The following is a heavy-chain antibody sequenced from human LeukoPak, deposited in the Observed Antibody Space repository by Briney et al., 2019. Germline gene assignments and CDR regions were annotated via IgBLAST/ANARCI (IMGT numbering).Heavy chain of an antibody. CDR1: GYTFTSYG. V-gene: IGHV1-18*01. Sequence: ASVKVSCKSSGYTFTSYGISWVRQAPGQGLEWMGWISVDNGNTKYAQKLQGRVTMTTETSTSTVYMELRSLRSDDTAVYYCVREICSGDSCYFDYWGQGTLVTVSS. CDR2: ISVDNGNT. D-gene: IGHD2-15*01. CDR3: VREICSGDSCYFDY. J-gene: IGHJ4*02.